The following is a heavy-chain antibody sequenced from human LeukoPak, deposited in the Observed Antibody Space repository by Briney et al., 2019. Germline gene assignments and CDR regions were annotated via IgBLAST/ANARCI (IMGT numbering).Heavy chain of an antibody. CDR3: AREFATVTTY. D-gene: IGHD4-17*01. J-gene: IGHJ4*02. Sequence: GGSLRLSCAASGFIFSSYSMNWVRQAPGRGLEWVSSISSSSSYIYYADSVKGRFTFSRDNAKNSLYLQMNSLRAEDTAVYYCAREFATVTTYWGQGTLVTVSS. CDR2: ISSSSSYI. CDR1: GFIFSSYS. V-gene: IGHV3-21*01.